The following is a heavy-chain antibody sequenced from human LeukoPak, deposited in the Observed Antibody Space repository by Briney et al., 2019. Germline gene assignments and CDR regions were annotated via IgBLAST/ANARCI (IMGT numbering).Heavy chain of an antibody. CDR1: GFTFSNFW. CDR2: IKQDGSET. D-gene: IGHD6-19*01. Sequence: GGSLRLSCAASGFTFSNFWMSWVRQAPGKGLEWVANIKQDGSETYHVDSVKGRFTISRDNAKNALYLQMNSLRAEDTAVYYCTREESDELFTSGWSAYWGQGTLVTVSS. CDR3: TREESDELFTSGWSAY. J-gene: IGHJ4*02. V-gene: IGHV3-7*01.